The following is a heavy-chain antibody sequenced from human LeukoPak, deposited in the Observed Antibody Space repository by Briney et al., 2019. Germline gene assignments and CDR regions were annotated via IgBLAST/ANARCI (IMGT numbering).Heavy chain of an antibody. V-gene: IGHV3-30*18. CDR3: AKDQVNHYYSYGMDV. CDR2: ISFDGSKK. J-gene: IGHJ6*02. Sequence: GGSLRLSCAASGFTFSSYGMHWVRQAPGKGLEWVAVISFDGSKKYYADSVRGRFTISRDNSKNTLYLQMNNLRAEDTAEYYCAKDQVNHYYSYGMDVWGQGTTVTVSS. CDR1: GFTFSSYG.